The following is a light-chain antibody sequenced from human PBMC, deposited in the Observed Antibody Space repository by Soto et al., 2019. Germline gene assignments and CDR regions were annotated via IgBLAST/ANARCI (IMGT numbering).Light chain of an antibody. CDR1: QSLIHSDGNTY. CDR2: KVS. V-gene: IGKV2-30*02. Sequence: VVMTQSPLSLPVTLGQPASISCRSSQSLIHSDGNTYLNWVQQRPGQSPGRLIIKVSDRDAGVQERFSGCVSGTHFTLKISREEDEDVGVYYCLQGTHSPSTFGQGTEVEIK. J-gene: IGKJ1*01. CDR3: LQGTHSPST.